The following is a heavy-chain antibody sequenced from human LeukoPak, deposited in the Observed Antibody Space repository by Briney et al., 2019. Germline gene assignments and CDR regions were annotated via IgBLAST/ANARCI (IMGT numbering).Heavy chain of an antibody. J-gene: IGHJ4*02. CDR3: VRGGPPTVTRLDY. CDR1: GGSISGNY. Sequence: PSETLSLTCAVSGGSISGNYWSWIRQPAGKGLEWIGRFYTSEIANYNPSLKSRVTMSVDTSKNQFSLKVSSVTAADTAVYYCVRGGPPTVTRLDYWGQGTLVTVSS. CDR2: FYTSEIA. D-gene: IGHD4-17*01. V-gene: IGHV4-4*07.